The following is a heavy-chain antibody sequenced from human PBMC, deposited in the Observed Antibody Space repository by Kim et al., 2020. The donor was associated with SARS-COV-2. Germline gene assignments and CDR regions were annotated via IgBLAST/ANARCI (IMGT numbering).Heavy chain of an antibody. Sequence: SETLSLTCAVYGGSFSGYYWSWIRQPPGNGLEWIGEINHSGSTNYNPSLKSRVTISVDTSKNQFSLKLSSVTAADTAVYYCARVGYSSSWYGAHNWFDPWGQGTLVTVSS. J-gene: IGHJ5*02. CDR1: GGSFSGYY. V-gene: IGHV4-34*01. CDR2: INHSGST. CDR3: ARVGYSSSWYGAHNWFDP. D-gene: IGHD6-13*01.